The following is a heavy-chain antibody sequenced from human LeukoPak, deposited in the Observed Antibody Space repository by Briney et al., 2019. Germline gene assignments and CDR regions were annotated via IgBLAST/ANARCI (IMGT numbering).Heavy chain of an antibody. V-gene: IGHV3-48*01. CDR1: GFTFSSYA. J-gene: IGHJ3*02. D-gene: IGHD1-26*01. CDR2: INNSSTTI. Sequence: GGSLRLSCAASGFTFSSYAMSWVRQAPGKGLEWVSYINNSSTTIYYGDSVKGRFTISRDNAKNSLYLQMNSLRAEDTAVYYCARVRRVGALDAFDIWGQGTMVTVSS. CDR3: ARVRRVGALDAFDI.